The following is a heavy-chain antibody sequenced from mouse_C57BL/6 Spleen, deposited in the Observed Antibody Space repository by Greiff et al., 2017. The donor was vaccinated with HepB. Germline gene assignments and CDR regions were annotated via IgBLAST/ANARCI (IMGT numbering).Heavy chain of an antibody. CDR3: ARRPYFDV. Sequence: QVQLHQSGPELVKPGASVKISCQASGYAFSSSWMNWVKQRPGKGLEWLGRIYPGDGDTNYNGKFKGKATLTADKSSSTAYMQLSSLTSEDSAVYFCARRPYFDVWGTGTTVTVSS. J-gene: IGHJ1*03. V-gene: IGHV1-82*01. CDR1: GYAFSSSW. CDR2: IYPGDGDT.